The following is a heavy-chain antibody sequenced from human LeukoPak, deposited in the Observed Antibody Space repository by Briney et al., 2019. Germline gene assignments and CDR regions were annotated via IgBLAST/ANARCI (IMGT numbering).Heavy chain of an antibody. V-gene: IGHV3-23*01. Sequence: GGSLRLSCAASGFTFTSYSMNWVRQAPGKGLEWVSTISGGGGSTYYADSVKGRFTISRDNSKNTLYLQVNSLRAEATAVYYCAKGGKWDVTPFDYWGQGTLVTVSS. CDR1: GFTFTSYS. J-gene: IGHJ4*02. D-gene: IGHD1-26*01. CDR2: ISGGGGST. CDR3: AKGGKWDVTPFDY.